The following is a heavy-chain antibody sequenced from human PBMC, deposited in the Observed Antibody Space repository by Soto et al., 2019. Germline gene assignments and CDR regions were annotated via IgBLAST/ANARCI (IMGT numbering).Heavy chain of an antibody. CDR1: GFTFSSYG. Sequence: GGSLRLSCAASGFTFSSYGMHWVRQAPGKGLEWVAVIWYDGSNKYYADSVKGRFTISRDNSKNTLYLQMNSLRAEDTAVYYCARGLPMSSGWYFHYYYGMDVGGQGTTVTVAS. D-gene: IGHD6-19*01. V-gene: IGHV3-33*01. CDR2: IWYDGSNK. CDR3: ARGLPMSSGWYFHYYYGMDV. J-gene: IGHJ6*02.